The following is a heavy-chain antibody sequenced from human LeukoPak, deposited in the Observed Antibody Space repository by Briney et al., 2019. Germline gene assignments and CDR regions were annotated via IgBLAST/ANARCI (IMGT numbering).Heavy chain of an antibody. CDR3: STHPTSGF. J-gene: IGHJ4*02. V-gene: IGHV3-15*07. CDR2: MKSTTDGGST. Sequence: GGSLRLSCAGSFSSFNKAWMNWVRQASGKGLEWVGRMKSTTDGGSTDYAAPVKGRFIISRDDSEKMAYLEMNRLKIEDTAVYYCSTHPTSGFWGQGTLVTVSS. CDR1: FSSFNKAW. D-gene: IGHD2-15*01.